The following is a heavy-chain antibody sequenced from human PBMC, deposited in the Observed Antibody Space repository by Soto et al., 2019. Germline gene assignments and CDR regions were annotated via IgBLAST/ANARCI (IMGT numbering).Heavy chain of an antibody. CDR2: IYYSGST. D-gene: IGHD6-13*01. CDR3: ARDGDPAAGRPSYFDY. V-gene: IGHV4-31*03. J-gene: IGHJ4*02. Sequence: QVQLQESGPGLVKPSQTLSLTCTVSGGSISSGGYYWSWIRQHPGKGLEWIGYIYYSGSTYYNPSLKSRVTISVDTSKTQFSLKLSSVTAADTAVYYCARDGDPAAGRPSYFDYWGKVTLVTVSS. CDR1: GGSISSGGYY.